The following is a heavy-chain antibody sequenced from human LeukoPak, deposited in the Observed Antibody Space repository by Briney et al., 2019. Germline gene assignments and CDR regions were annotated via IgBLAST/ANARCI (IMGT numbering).Heavy chain of an antibody. D-gene: IGHD1-26*01. CDR1: GFTFSSYG. V-gene: IGHV3-30*18. Sequence: GRSLRLSCAASGFTFSSYGMHWVRQAPGKGLEWVAVISYDGSNKYYADSVKGRFTISRDNSKNTLYLQMNSLRAEDTAVYYCAKEGRVGATITLGYWGQGTLVTVSS. CDR3: AKEGRVGATITLGY. J-gene: IGHJ4*02. CDR2: ISYDGSNK.